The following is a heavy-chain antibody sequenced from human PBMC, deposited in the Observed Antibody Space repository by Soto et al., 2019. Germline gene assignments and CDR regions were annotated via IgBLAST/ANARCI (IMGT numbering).Heavy chain of an antibody. D-gene: IGHD3-16*01. CDR1: GYSFTGYY. J-gene: IGHJ4*02. Sequence: ASVKVSCKASGYSFTGYYMHWVRQAPGQGLEWMGWINPNSGGTNYAQKFQGWVTMTRDTSISTAYMELRSLKSDDTAVYFCARAYGQAVTQIPTYFDYWGQGTLVTVSS. CDR2: INPNSGGT. CDR3: ARAYGQAVTQIPTYFDY. V-gene: IGHV1-2*04.